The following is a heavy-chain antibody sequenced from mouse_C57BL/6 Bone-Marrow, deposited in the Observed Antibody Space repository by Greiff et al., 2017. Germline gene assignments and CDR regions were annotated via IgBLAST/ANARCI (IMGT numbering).Heavy chain of an antibody. J-gene: IGHJ3*01. Sequence: QVQLQQSGAELVRPGASVKLSCKASGYTFIDYYINWVKQRPGQGLEWIARIYPGSGNTYYNEKFKGKATLTAEKSSSTAYMQLSSLTSEDSAVYFSANTYYYGSSCYWFAFWGQGTLVSVSA. CDR1: GYTFIDYY. V-gene: IGHV1-76*01. D-gene: IGHD1-1*01. CDR3: ANTYYYGSSCYWFAF. CDR2: IYPGSGNT.